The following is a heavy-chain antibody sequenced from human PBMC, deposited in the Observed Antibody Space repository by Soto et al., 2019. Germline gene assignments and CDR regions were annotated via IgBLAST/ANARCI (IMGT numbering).Heavy chain of an antibody. CDR1: GFTFDDYA. CDR2: ISWNSGSI. J-gene: IGHJ4*02. V-gene: IGHV3-9*01. D-gene: IGHD1-26*01. CDR3: AKSSVSYYVRRYFDY. Sequence: PGGSLRLSCAASGFTFDDYAMHWVRQAPGKGLEWVSGISWNSGSIGYADSVKGRFTISRDNAKNSLYLQMNSLRAEDTDLYYCAKSSVSYYVRRYFDYWGQGTLVTVSS.